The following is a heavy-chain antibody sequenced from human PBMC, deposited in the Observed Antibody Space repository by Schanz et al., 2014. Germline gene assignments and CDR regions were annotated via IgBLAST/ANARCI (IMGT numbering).Heavy chain of an antibody. J-gene: IGHJ5*02. CDR3: VKEEWWRFDP. CDR1: GFTFSSYA. Sequence: EVQLLESGGGLVQPGGSLRLSCAASGFTFSSYAMSWVRQAPGKGLEWVSAISGSGGDTYYADSVKGRFTISRDNSKNTLYLQMNSLRAEDTAQYHCVKEEWWRFDPWGQGTLVVVSS. V-gene: IGHV3-23*01. CDR2: ISGSGGDT. D-gene: IGHD2-15*01.